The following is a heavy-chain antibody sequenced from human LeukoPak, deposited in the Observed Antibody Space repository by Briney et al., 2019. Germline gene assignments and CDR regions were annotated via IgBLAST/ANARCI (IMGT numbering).Heavy chain of an antibody. D-gene: IGHD2-2*01. CDR3: ARAGYCSSTSCRNWFDP. CDR2: IHPSGGST. CDR1: VYTFTIYY. V-gene: IGHV1-46*01. Sequence: ASVTVSFTSSVYTFTIYYMNWVRQAPGQGLEWMGIIHPSGGSTSYAQKFQGSVTMTRDTSTSPVYMEMSRLRSEDTAVYYCARAGYCSSTSCRNWFDPWGQGTLVTVSS. J-gene: IGHJ5*02.